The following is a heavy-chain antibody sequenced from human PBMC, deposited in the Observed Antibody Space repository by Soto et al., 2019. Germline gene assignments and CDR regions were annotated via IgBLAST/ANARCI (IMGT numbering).Heavy chain of an antibody. CDR1: GFTFSSYD. V-gene: IGHV3-13*04. D-gene: IGHD2-2*01. Sequence: EGSLRLSCAASGFTFSSYDMHWVRQATGKGLEWVSAIGTAGDTYYPGSVKGRFTISRENAKNSLYLQMNSLRAGDTAVYYCAREMKGCSSTSCQRDYYYYGMDVWGQGTTVTVSS. CDR3: AREMKGCSSTSCQRDYYYYGMDV. J-gene: IGHJ6*02. CDR2: IGTAGDT.